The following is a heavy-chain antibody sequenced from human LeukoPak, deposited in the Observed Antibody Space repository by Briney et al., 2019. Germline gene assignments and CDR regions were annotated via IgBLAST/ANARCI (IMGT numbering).Heavy chain of an antibody. J-gene: IGHJ6*03. CDR1: GGSISSGGYY. CDR3: ASGRPHYYYYYMDV. V-gene: IGHV4-31*03. Sequence: PSETLSLTCTVSGGSISSGGYYWSWIRQHPGKGLEWIGYIYYSGSTHYNPSLKSRVTISVDTSKNQFSLKLSSVTAADTAVYYCASGRPHYYYYYMDVWGKGTTVTVSS. D-gene: IGHD3/OR15-3a*01. CDR2: IYYSGST.